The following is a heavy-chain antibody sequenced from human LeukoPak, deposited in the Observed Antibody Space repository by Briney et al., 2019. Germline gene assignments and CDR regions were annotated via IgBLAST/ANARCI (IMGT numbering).Heavy chain of an antibody. D-gene: IGHD6-19*01. CDR1: GGTFSSYA. J-gene: IGHJ4*02. Sequence: SVKLSCKASGGTFSSYAISWVRQAPGQGLEWMGRIIPIFGTANYAQKFQGRVTITTDESTSTAYMELSSLRSEDTAVYYCARDGGAGYSSGLEYYWGQGTLVTVSS. CDR3: ARDGGAGYSSGLEYY. V-gene: IGHV1-69*05. CDR2: IIPIFGTA.